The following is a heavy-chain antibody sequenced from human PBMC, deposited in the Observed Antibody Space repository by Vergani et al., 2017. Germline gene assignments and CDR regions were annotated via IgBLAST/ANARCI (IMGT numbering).Heavy chain of an antibody. D-gene: IGHD5-12*01. Sequence: EVQLVQSGAEVKKPGESLKISCKGSGYRFTNYWIGWVRQMPGKGLEWMGIIYPGDSDTRYSPSFEGQVTISVDKSISTAYLQWSSLKASDTAMYYCARHGGYSDYDFDYWGQGTLVTVSS. CDR3: ARHGGYSDYDFDY. V-gene: IGHV5-51*01. CDR2: IYPGDSDT. CDR1: GYRFTNYW. J-gene: IGHJ4*02.